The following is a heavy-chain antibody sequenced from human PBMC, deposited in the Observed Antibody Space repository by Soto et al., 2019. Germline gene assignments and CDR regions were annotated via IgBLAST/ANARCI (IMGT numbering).Heavy chain of an antibody. Sequence: QVQLQESGPGLVKPSGTLFLTCAVSGGSVSSSNWWRWVRHPPGKGLEWIGEIYHSGSTNYNPSLKSRVTISVDKSKNQFSLKLSSVTAADTAVYYCARDLTSVTTEDCWGQGTLVTVSS. CDR3: ARDLTSVTTEDC. D-gene: IGHD4-17*01. J-gene: IGHJ4*02. V-gene: IGHV4-4*02. CDR1: GGSVSSSNW. CDR2: IYHSGST.